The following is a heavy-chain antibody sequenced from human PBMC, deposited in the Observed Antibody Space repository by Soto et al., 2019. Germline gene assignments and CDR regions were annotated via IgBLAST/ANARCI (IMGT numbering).Heavy chain of an antibody. CDR1: GFTLGNYW. CDR2: IKEDGSQQ. J-gene: IGHJ4*02. V-gene: IGHV3-7*03. Sequence: GGDLRLSCLASGFTLGNYWMSWVRQAPGKGLEWVANIKEDGSQQYYVDSVKGRFTISRDNARNSLFLQMDNLRADDTAVYYCVRYSVSANTDWTLRFESWGQGALVTVSS. CDR3: VRYSVSANTDWTLRFES. D-gene: IGHD6-19*01.